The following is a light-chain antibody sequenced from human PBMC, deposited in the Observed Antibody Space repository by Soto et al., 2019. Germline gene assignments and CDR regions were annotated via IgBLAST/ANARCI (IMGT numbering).Light chain of an antibody. CDR3: QSYDGSLSGYV. V-gene: IGLV1-40*01. Sequence: QSVLTQPPSVSGAPGQRVTISCTGSSSNIGAGYDVHWYQQLPGTAPKLLIHGNTNRPSGVPDRFSGSKSGTSASLAITGLQTEDEADYYCQSYDGSLSGYVFGTGTKLTVL. J-gene: IGLJ1*01. CDR2: GNT. CDR1: SSNIGAGYD.